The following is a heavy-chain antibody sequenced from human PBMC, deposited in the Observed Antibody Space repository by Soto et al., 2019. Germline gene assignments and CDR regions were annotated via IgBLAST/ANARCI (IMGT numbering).Heavy chain of an antibody. J-gene: IGHJ6*02. D-gene: IGHD3-22*01. V-gene: IGHV5-51*01. Sequence: GESLKISCKGSGYSFTSYWIGWVRQMPWKGLEWMGIIYPGDSDTRYSPSFQGQVTISADKSISTAYLQWSSLKASDTAMYYCARLTYYYDSSGYYYDVGYYYYGMDVWGQGTTVTVSS. CDR1: GYSFTSYW. CDR3: ARLTYYYDSSGYYYDVGYYYYGMDV. CDR2: IYPGDSDT.